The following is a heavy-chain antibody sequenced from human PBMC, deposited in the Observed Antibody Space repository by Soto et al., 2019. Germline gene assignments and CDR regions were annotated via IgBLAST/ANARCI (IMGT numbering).Heavy chain of an antibody. CDR2: IIPIFGTA. V-gene: IGHV1-69*13. J-gene: IGHJ4*02. CDR3: ARERAGLSDGSGSFADPLKYYFDY. CDR1: GGTFSSYA. Sequence: SVKVSCKASGGTFSSYAISWVRLAPGQGLEWMGGIIPIFGTANYAQKFQGRVTITADESTSTAYMELSSLRSEDTAVYYCARERAGLSDGSGSFADPLKYYFDYWGQGTLVTVSS. D-gene: IGHD1-26*01.